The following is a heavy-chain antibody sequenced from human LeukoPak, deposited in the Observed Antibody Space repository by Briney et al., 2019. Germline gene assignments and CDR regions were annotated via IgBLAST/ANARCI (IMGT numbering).Heavy chain of an antibody. V-gene: IGHV4-59*01. Sequence: SETLSLTCAVSGGSISSYYWSWIRQPPGKGLEWIGYIYYSGSTNYNPSLKSRVTISVDTSKNQFSLKLSSVTAADTAVYYCARGEVGYDYVWGSYRYTGPSWFDPWGQGTLVTVSS. CDR2: IYYSGST. CDR1: GGSISSYY. CDR3: ARGEVGYDYVWGSYRYTGPSWFDP. D-gene: IGHD3-16*02. J-gene: IGHJ5*02.